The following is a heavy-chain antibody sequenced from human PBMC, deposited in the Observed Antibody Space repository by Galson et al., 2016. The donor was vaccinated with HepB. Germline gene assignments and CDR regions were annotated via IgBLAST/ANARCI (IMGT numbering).Heavy chain of an antibody. V-gene: IGHV4-39*01. CDR2: ILYSGST. CDR1: GGSISSSSSY. CDR3: ARRRLGTHSPGDAFDI. J-gene: IGHJ3*02. Sequence: ETLSLTCTVSGGSISSSSSYWGWIRQPPGKGLQWIGNILYSGSTYYNPSLKSRVTISVDTSKNQFSLTLRSVTAADTAVYYCARRRLGTHSPGDAFDIWGQGTMVTVSS. D-gene: IGHD3-16*01.